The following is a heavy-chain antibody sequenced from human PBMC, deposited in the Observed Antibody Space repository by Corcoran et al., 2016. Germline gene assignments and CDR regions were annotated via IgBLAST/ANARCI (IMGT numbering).Heavy chain of an antibody. CDR2: ISYDGSNK. D-gene: IGHD2-2*01. CDR1: GFTFSSYG. Sequence: QVQLVVSGGGVLQPGRYLSLSCAASGFTFSSYGMHWVRQAPGKGLEWVAVISYDGSNKYYADSVKGRFTISRDNSKNTLYLQMNSLRAEESAVYYCATGRGYCSSTSCYPDCWGQGTLVTGSS. CDR3: ATGRGYCSSTSCYPDC. V-gene: IGHV3-30*03. J-gene: IGHJ4*02.